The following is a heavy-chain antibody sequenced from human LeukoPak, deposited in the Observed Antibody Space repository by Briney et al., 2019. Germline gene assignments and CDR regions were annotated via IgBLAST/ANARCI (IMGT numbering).Heavy chain of an antibody. CDR1: GGTFSSYA. J-gene: IGHJ2*01. D-gene: IGHD6-13*01. Sequence: SVKVSCKASGGTFSSYAISWVRQAPGQGLEWMGGIIPIFGTANYAQKFQGRVTITADKSTSTAYMELSSLRSEDTAVYYCARVSAAGTGFLDLWGRGTLVLVSA. CDR2: IIPIFGTA. V-gene: IGHV1-69*06. CDR3: ARVSAAGTGFLDL.